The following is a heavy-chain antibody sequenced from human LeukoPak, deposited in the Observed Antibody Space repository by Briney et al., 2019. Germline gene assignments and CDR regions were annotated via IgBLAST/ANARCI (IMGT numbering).Heavy chain of an antibody. CDR1: GGSISSGGYY. Sequence: SETLSLTCTVSGGSISSGGYYWSWIRQHPGKGLEWIGYIYYSGSTYYNPSLKSRVTISVDTSKNQFSLKLSSVTAADTAVYYCARGYSSGRYWFDPWGQGTLVTVSS. J-gene: IGHJ5*02. D-gene: IGHD6-19*01. CDR3: ARGYSSGRYWFDP. V-gene: IGHV4-31*03. CDR2: IYYSGST.